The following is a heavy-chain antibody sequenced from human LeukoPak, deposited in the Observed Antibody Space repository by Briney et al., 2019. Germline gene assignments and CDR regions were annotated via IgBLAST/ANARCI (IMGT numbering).Heavy chain of an antibody. CDR1: GGSFSGYY. CDR2: INHSGST. Sequence: PSETLSLTCAVYGGSFSGYYWSWIRQPPGKGLEWIGEINHSGSTNYNPSLKSRVTISVDTSKNQFSLKLSSVTAADTAVYYCARQAGDSSGGLDYWGQGTLVTVSS. V-gene: IGHV4-34*01. CDR3: ARQAGDSSGGLDY. D-gene: IGHD3-22*01. J-gene: IGHJ4*02.